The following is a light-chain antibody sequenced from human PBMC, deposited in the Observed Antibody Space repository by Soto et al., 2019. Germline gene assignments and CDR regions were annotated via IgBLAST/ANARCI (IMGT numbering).Light chain of an antibody. CDR1: QSLLHITGETF. CDR3: MQATQFPRT. CDR2: EVS. Sequence: DVVMTQTPLSLSVAPGQPASISCKSSQSLLHITGETFLFWYLQKPGQSPQLLIYEVSTRVSGVPDRFSGSGSGTDFTLEISRVETDDVGIYYCMQATQFPRTFGQGTKVEIK. J-gene: IGKJ1*01. V-gene: IGKV2-29*03.